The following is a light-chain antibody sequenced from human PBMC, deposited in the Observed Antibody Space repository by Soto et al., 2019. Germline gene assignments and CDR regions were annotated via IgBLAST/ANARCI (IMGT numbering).Light chain of an antibody. CDR2: WSS. J-gene: IGKJ5*01. CDR1: QSVLYSSNNKNY. V-gene: IGKV4-1*01. CDR3: QQYYSTPIP. Sequence: DIVMTQSPGSLAVSLGERATINCKSSQSVLYSSNNKNYLAWYQQKPGEPPKLLIYWSSTRDSVGPDRPCGSGSETDFTLTISSLQVEDVAVYYSQQYYSTPIPFAQVTRLAIK.